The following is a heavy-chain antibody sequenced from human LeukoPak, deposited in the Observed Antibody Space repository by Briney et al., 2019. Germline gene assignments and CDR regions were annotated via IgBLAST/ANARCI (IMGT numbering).Heavy chain of an antibody. CDR3: ARGPLSGYEDY. Sequence: GGSLRLSCAASGFTFDNFALHWVRQAPGKGLEWVALISYDGTTKFYADSVRGRFTVSRDNSENTLYLEMNSLRLEDTAVYYCARGPLSGYEDYWGQGILVAVSS. CDR1: GFTFDNFA. CDR2: ISYDGTTK. D-gene: IGHD5-12*01. V-gene: IGHV3-30-3*01. J-gene: IGHJ4*02.